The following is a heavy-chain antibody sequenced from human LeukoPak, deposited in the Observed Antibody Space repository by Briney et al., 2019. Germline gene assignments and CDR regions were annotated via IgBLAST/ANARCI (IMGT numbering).Heavy chain of an antibody. CDR3: ARDRKLFCSSGFCNWLDP. V-gene: IGHV4-39*07. J-gene: IGHJ5*02. CDR2: IYDIGST. CDR1: GGSISSNSYY. D-gene: IGHD3-22*01. Sequence: SETLSLTCTGSGGSISSNSYYWAWIRQPPGRGLEWLGNIYDIGSTSYNPSLKSGVSMSLDTSRSQFSLKLTSVTAADTAVYYCARDRKLFCSSGFCNWLDPWGQGTLVTVSS.